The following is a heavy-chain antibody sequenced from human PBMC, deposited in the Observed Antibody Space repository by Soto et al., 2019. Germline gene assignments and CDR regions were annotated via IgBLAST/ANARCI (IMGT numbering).Heavy chain of an antibody. Sequence: ASVKVSCKASGYTFTSYGISWVRQAPGQGLEWMGWISAYNGNTNYAQKLQGRVTMTTDTSTSTAYMELRSLRSDDTAVYYCAKIRAATAFPDAFDIWGQGTMVTVSS. CDR3: AKIRAATAFPDAFDI. D-gene: IGHD2-15*01. V-gene: IGHV1-18*01. CDR1: GYTFTSYG. CDR2: ISAYNGNT. J-gene: IGHJ3*02.